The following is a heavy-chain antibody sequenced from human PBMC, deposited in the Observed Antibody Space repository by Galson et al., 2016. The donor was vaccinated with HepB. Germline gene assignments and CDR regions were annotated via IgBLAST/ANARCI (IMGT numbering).Heavy chain of an antibody. CDR1: GLTFSSYA. CDR2: ISGSGGNT. CDR3: ATLVGSYSHFEY. V-gene: IGHV3-23*01. J-gene: IGHJ4*02. Sequence: SLRLSCAASGLTFSSYAMSWVRQAPGKGLEWVSLISGSGGNTNFADSVKGRFTVSRDNSKNTLYLQVNSLRADDTAVYYCATLVGSYSHFEYWGQGTLVTVSS. D-gene: IGHD3-10*01.